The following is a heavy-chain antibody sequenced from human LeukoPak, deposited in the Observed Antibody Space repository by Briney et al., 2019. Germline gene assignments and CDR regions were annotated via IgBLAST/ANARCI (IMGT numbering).Heavy chain of an antibody. V-gene: IGHV3-30-3*01. CDR1: RFTFSSYA. CDR2: ISYDGSNK. CDR3: ARDPWGDYYGSGSYLNYFDY. J-gene: IGHJ4*02. Sequence: PGGSLRLSCAASRFTFSSYAMHWVRQAPGKGLEWVSVISYDGSNKYYADSVKGRFTISRDNSKNTLYLQMNSLRAEDTAVYYCARDPWGDYYGSGSYLNYFDYWGQGTLVTVSS. D-gene: IGHD3-10*01.